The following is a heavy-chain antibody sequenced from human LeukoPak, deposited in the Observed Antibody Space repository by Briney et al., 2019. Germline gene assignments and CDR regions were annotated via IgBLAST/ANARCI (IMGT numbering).Heavy chain of an antibody. V-gene: IGHV1-18*01. CDR1: GYTFTSNG. D-gene: IGHD3-10*01. CDR3: ARDRDGFEFDY. CDR2: ISAYNGNT. J-gene: IGHJ4*02. Sequence: ASVKVSCKASGYTFTSNGISWVRQAPGQGPEWMGWISAYNGNTNYAQKLQGRVAMTTDTSTSTAYMELRSLRSDDTAVYYCARDRDGFEFDYWGQGTLVTVSS.